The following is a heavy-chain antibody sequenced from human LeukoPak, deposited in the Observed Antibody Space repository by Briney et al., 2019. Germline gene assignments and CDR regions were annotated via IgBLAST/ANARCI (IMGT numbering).Heavy chain of an antibody. V-gene: IGHV4-30-2*01. CDR1: GGSISSGGYS. D-gene: IGHD3-10*01. J-gene: IGHJ4*02. CDR2: IYHSGST. CDR3: ARGYSGSGSYYFDY. Sequence: SETLSLTCAVSGGSISSGGYSWSWIRQPPGKGLGWIGYIYHSGSTYYNPSLKSRVTISVDRSKNQFSLKLSSVTAADTAVYYCARGYSGSGSYYFDYWGQGTLVTVSS.